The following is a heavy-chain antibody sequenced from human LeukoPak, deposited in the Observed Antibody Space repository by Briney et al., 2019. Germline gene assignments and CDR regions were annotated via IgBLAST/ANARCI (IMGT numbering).Heavy chain of an antibody. D-gene: IGHD3-10*01. CDR1: GGSISSSSYY. CDR2: IYYSGST. J-gene: IGHJ6*03. Sequence: SETLSLTCTVSGGSISSSSYYWGWIRQPPGKGLEWIGSIYYSGSTYYNPSLKSRVTISVDTSKNQFSLKLSSVTAADTAVYYCAREGRGVYYYYYMDVWGKGTTVTISS. V-gene: IGHV4-39*02. CDR3: AREGRGVYYYYYMDV.